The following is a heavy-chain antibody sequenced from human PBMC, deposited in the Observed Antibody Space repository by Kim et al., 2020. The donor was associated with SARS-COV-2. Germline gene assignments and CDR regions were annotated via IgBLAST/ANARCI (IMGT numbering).Heavy chain of an antibody. V-gene: IGHV3-48*02. J-gene: IGHJ3*02. CDR2: ISSSGTI. Sequence: GGSLRLSCAASGFTFSSYSMNWVRQAPGKGLEWVSYISSSGTIYYADSVKGRFTISRDNAKNSLYLQMNSLRDEDTAVYYCARDLHIVVVPAAMSDAFDIWGQGTMVTVSS. CDR1: GFTFSSYS. CDR3: ARDLHIVVVPAAMSDAFDI. D-gene: IGHD2-2*01.